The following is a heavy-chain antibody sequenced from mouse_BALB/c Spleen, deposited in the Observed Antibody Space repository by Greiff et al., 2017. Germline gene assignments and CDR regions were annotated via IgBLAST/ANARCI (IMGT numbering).Heavy chain of an antibody. D-gene: IGHD2-14*01. CDR2: INPYYGST. J-gene: IGHJ4*01. CDR3: ARYYRYDTNAMDY. Sequence: VQLQQTGPELVKPGASVKISCKASGYSFTDYIMLWVKQSHGKSLEWIGNINPYYGSTSYNLKFKGKATLTVDKSSSTAYMQLNSLTSEDSAVYYCARYYRYDTNAMDYWGQGTSVTVSS. CDR1: GYSFTDYI. V-gene: IGHV1-39*01.